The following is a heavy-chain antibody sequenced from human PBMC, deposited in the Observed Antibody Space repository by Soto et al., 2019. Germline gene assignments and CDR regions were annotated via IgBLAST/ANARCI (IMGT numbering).Heavy chain of an antibody. CDR1: GFTFSSYW. Sequence: GGSLRLSCAASGFTFSSYWMSWVRQAPGKGLEWVANIKQDGSEKYYVDSVKGRFTISRDNAKNSLYLQMNSLRAEDTAVYYCARVYQKVMVRGVIDYYYYYMDVWGKGTTVTVSS. D-gene: IGHD3-10*01. V-gene: IGHV3-7*01. J-gene: IGHJ6*03. CDR3: ARVYQKVMVRGVIDYYYYYMDV. CDR2: IKQDGSEK.